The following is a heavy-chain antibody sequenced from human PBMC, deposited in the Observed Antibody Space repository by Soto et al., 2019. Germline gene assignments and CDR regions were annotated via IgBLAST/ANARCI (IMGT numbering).Heavy chain of an antibody. CDR3: ASGYSYGYLDC. CDR1: AFTFITYN. V-gene: IGHV3-21*01. Sequence: EVQLVESGGGLVKPGGSLRLSCAASAFTFITYNMNWVRQAPGKGLEWVSSISSISSYIYYADSVKGRFTISRDNAKNSLYLQMNSLRAEDTAVYYCASGYSYGYLDCWGQGTLVTVSS. D-gene: IGHD5-18*01. CDR2: ISSISSYI. J-gene: IGHJ4*02.